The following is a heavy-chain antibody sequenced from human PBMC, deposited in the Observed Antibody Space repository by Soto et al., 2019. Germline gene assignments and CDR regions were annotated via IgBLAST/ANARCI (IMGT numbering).Heavy chain of an antibody. D-gene: IGHD3-9*01. CDR3: ARGPPTRDDILTGYYIPPTYFDY. CDR1: GCTFSSYA. V-gene: IGHV1-69*13. J-gene: IGHJ4*02. Sequence: SVKVSCKASGCTFSSYAISWVRQAPGQGLEWMGGIIPIFGTANYAQKFQGRVTITADESTSTAHMELSSLRSEDTAVYYCARGPPTRDDILTGYYIPPTYFDYWGQGTLVTVSS. CDR2: IIPIFGTA.